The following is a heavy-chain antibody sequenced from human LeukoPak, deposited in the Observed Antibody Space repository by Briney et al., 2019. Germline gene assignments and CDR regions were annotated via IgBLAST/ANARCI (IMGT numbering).Heavy chain of an antibody. CDR3: ARVRLRAAAGSGGY. Sequence: PSETLSLTCAVYGGSFSGYYWSWIRQPPGKGLEWIGEINHSGSTNYNPSLKSRVTISVDTSKNQFSLKLSSVTAADTAVYYCARVRLRAAAGSGGYWGQGTLVTVSS. CDR2: INHSGST. D-gene: IGHD6-13*01. CDR1: GGSFSGYY. J-gene: IGHJ4*02. V-gene: IGHV4-34*01.